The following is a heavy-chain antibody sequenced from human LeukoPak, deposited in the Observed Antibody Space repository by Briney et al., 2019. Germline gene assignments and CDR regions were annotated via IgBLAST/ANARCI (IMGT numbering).Heavy chain of an antibody. CDR3: ARGYPNYVWGSYRSYYFDY. CDR1: GGSFSGYY. Sequence: SETLSLTCAVYGGSFSGYYWSWIRQPPGKGLEWIGEINHGGSTNYNPSLKSRVTISVDTSKNQFSLKLSSVTAAYTAVYYCARGYPNYVWGSYRSYYFDYWGQGTLVTVSS. CDR2: INHGGST. V-gene: IGHV4-34*01. J-gene: IGHJ4*02. D-gene: IGHD3-16*02.